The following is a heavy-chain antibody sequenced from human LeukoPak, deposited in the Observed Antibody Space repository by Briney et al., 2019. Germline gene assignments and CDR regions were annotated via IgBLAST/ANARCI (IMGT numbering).Heavy chain of an antibody. CDR3: AKRTVVAGSTYYFDY. V-gene: IGHV3-23*01. CDR1: GFTFSSFA. CDR2: ISGSADTT. Sequence: PGGSLRLSCAASGFTFSSFAMSWVRQAPGKGLEWVSAISGSADTTYYADSVKGRFTISRDNSKNTLFLQINSLRAEDTAVYHCAKRTVVAGSTYYFDYWGQGTLVTVSS. J-gene: IGHJ4*02. D-gene: IGHD6-19*01.